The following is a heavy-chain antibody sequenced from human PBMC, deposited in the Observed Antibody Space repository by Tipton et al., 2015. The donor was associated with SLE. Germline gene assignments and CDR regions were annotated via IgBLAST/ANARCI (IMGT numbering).Heavy chain of an antibody. V-gene: IGHV4-61*01. CDR3: ARGAYFYYDMDV. D-gene: IGHD3-16*01. Sequence: TLSLTCTVSGGSISSSSYYWSWIRQPPGKGLEWIGYMYDSGSTTYNPSLKSRVTISVDASKNQFSLNLSSVTAADTAVYYCARGAYFYYDMDVWGQGTTVIMSS. CDR2: MYDSGST. J-gene: IGHJ6*02. CDR1: GGSISSSSYY.